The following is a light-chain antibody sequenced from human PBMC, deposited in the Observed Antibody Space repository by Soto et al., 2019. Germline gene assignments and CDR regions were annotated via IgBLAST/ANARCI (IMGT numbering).Light chain of an antibody. Sequence: QSVLTQPPSASGSPGQSVTISCTGTSSDVGGYNYVSWYQQFPGKAPKLMIYDVSERPSGVPDRFSGSKSGNTASLTVSGLQAEDEADYYCSSYAGSINFYVFGTGTKVTVL. CDR1: SSDVGGYNY. V-gene: IGLV2-8*01. J-gene: IGLJ1*01. CDR3: SSYAGSINFYV. CDR2: DVS.